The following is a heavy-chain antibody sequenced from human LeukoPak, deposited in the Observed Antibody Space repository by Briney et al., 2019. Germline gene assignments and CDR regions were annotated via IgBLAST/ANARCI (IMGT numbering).Heavy chain of an antibody. CDR3: AKEVWPGNTGWHLFDS. J-gene: IGHJ4*02. V-gene: IGHV3-23*01. D-gene: IGHD6-19*01. Sequence: PGGSLRLSCAASGFTFSSYAMSWVRQAPGKGLEWVSAISASGRTYYADSVRGRFTISRDGSKNTLYLHMNSLRGEDTALYYCAKEVWPGNTGWHLFDSWGQGTLVTVSS. CDR2: ISASGRT. CDR1: GFTFSSYA.